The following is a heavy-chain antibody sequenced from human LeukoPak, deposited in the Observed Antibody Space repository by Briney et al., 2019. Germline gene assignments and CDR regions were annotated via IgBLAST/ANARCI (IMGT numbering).Heavy chain of an antibody. CDR3: ARARTVGTIQYYFDY. CDR1: GASISNYY. D-gene: IGHD1-26*01. Sequence: PSETLSLTCTVSGASISNYYWSWIRQPAGKGLEWIGRVYSSGTNNYNPSLKSRVTMSVDTSKNQFSLKLSSMTAADTAVYYCARARTVGTIQYYFDYWGQGTLVTVSS. CDR2: VYSSGTN. V-gene: IGHV4-4*07. J-gene: IGHJ4*02.